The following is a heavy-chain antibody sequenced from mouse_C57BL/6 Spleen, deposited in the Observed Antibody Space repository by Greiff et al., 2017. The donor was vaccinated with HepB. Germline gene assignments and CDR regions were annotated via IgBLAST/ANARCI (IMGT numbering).Heavy chain of an antibody. V-gene: IGHV1-54*01. J-gene: IGHJ2*01. CDR3: ARSPLYYGSSYFDY. CDR2: INPGSGGT. Sequence: QVQLKESGAELVRPGTSVKVSCKASGYAFTNYLIEWVKQRPGQGLEWIGVINPGSGGTNYNEKFKGKATLTADKSSSTAYMQLSSLTSEASAVYFCARSPLYYGSSYFDYWGQGTTLTVSS. D-gene: IGHD1-1*01. CDR1: GYAFTNYL.